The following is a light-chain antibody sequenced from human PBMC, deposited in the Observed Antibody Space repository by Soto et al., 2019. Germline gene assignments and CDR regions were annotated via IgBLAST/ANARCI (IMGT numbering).Light chain of an antibody. J-gene: IGKJ1*01. CDR2: DAS. CDR3: QQYKNWWT. Sequence: EIVMTQSPATLSVSPGERATLSCRADQSVSSSLAWYQQKPGQAPRLLIYDASTRATGIPARFSGSGSGTEFTLTIGSLQSEDFAVYYCQQYKNWWTFGQGTKVEIK. V-gene: IGKV3-15*01. CDR1: QSVSSS.